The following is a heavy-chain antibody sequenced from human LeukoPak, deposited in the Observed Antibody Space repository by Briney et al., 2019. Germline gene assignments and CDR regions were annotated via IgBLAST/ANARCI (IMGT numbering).Heavy chain of an antibody. J-gene: IGHJ4*02. CDR1: GGSVSSGSYY. Sequence: PSETLSLTCTVSGGSVSSGSYYWSWIRQPPGKGLEWIGEINHSGSTNYNPSLKSRVTISVDTSKNQFSLKLSSVTAADTAVYYCARGREQQLVFDYWGQGTLVTVSS. V-gene: IGHV4-39*07. CDR2: INHSGST. D-gene: IGHD6-13*01. CDR3: ARGREQQLVFDY.